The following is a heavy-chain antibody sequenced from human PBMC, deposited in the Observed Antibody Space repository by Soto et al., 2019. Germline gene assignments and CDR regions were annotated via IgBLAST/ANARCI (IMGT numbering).Heavy chain of an antibody. Sequence: PGGSLRLSCAASGFSFIDFAMSWVRQAPGKGLEWVSAISGSGHNTYYTESLKGRFTISRDNSKNTLSLQVKSLRAEDTAVYYCAKDLAYCSSTSCYFDYFDYWGQGTLVTVSS. CDR1: GFSFIDFA. J-gene: IGHJ4*02. D-gene: IGHD2-2*01. CDR3: AKDLAYCSSTSCYFDYFDY. V-gene: IGHV3-23*01. CDR2: ISGSGHNT.